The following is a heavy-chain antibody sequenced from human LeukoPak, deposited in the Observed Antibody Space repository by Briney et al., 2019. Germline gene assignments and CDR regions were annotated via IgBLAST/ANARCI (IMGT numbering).Heavy chain of an antibody. CDR2: IYSDWSTT. D-gene: IGHD1-14*01. CDR3: ARGGEPAGFDI. J-gene: IGHJ3*02. Sequence: GGSLRLSCAASGFTFSSYWMFWVPHVPRKGLVWVSHIYSDWSTTTYAHSVKGRFPISRDNAKNTLYLKMKSLRAKDTAVYYCARGGEPAGFDIWGQGTMVTVSS. CDR1: GFTFSSYW. V-gene: IGHV3-74*01.